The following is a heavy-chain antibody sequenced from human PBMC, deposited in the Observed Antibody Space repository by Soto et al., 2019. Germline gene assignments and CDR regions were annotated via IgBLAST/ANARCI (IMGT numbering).Heavy chain of an antibody. CDR3: GRGWGYDSTDYYYAY. CDR2: IIPIFGTA. Sequence: QVQLVQSVAEVRKPGSSVSVSCKASGGSFNRHTISWVRQAHGQGLEWMGGIIPIFGTANHDQKFQGRVTIIADESTSTVYMELSSLRSNDTALYYCGRGWGYDSTDYYYAYWGQGTLVIVSS. J-gene: IGHJ4*02. V-gene: IGHV1-69*01. D-gene: IGHD3-22*01. CDR1: GGSFNRHT.